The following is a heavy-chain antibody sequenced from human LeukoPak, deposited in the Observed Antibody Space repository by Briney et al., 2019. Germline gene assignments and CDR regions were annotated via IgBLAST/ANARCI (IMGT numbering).Heavy chain of an antibody. J-gene: IGHJ4*02. D-gene: IGHD6-13*01. CDR2: IYYSGST. CDR1: GGSISSYY. CDR3: ARIAAAALDY. V-gene: IGHV4-59*01. Sequence: SETLSLTCTVSGGSISSYYWSWIRQPPGKGLEWIGYIYYSGSTNYNPSLKSRVTISVDTSKNQFSLKLSSVTAADTAVYYCARIAAAALDYWGQGTLVTVSS.